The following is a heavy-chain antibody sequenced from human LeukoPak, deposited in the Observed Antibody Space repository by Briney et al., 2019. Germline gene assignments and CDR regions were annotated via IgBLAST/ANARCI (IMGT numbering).Heavy chain of an antibody. V-gene: IGHV3-23*01. Sequence: GGSLRLSCAASGFTFSRNAMSWVRQAPGKGLEWVSAISGSGGRTYYADSVKGRFTISRDNSKNTLYLQMNSLRAEDTAVYYCAKERWTTTAFDIWGQGTMVIVSS. J-gene: IGHJ3*02. CDR2: ISGSGGRT. CDR3: AKERWTTTAFDI. D-gene: IGHD3/OR15-3a*01. CDR1: GFTFSRNA.